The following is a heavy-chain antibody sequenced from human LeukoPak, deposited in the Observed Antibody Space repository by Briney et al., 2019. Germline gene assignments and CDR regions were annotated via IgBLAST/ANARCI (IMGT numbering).Heavy chain of an antibody. CDR3: ASSPAYSSSWGSPYYYYGMDV. Sequence: ASETLSFTCTVSGGSISSYYWSWLRQPPGKGLEWIGYIYYSGSTNYNPSLKSRVTISVATSKNQFSLKLSSVTAADTAVYYCASSPAYSSSWGSPYYYYGMDVWGQGTTVTVSS. CDR2: IYYSGST. J-gene: IGHJ6*02. V-gene: IGHV4-59*01. D-gene: IGHD6-13*01. CDR1: GGSISSYY.